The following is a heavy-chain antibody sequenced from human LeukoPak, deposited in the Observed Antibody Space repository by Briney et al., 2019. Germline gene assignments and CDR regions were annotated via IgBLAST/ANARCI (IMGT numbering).Heavy chain of an antibody. CDR1: GFTFNYFR. V-gene: IGHV3-48*02. D-gene: IGHD4-17*01. CDR2: ITSTGSAT. CDR3: ARVPHLYGDENYLDY. J-gene: IGHJ4*02. Sequence: PGGSLRLSCAASGFTFNYFRMNWVRQAPGKGLEWLSHITSTGSATYYAASVKGRFTISRDNAKSTLYLQVNNLRDDDTAIYYCARVPHLYGDENYLDYWGQGTLVTVSS.